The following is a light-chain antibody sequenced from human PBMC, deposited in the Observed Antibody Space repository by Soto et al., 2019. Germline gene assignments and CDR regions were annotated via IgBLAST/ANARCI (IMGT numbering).Light chain of an antibody. CDR2: DAS. V-gene: IGKV3-11*01. J-gene: IGKJ5*01. Sequence: EIVMTHSPSTXSVSPXXXXXXXFISSQSVSSKLAWFQQKPGQAPRLLISDASNRATGIPARFSGSGSGTDFTLTISSLEPEDFAVYYCHQRQYWPPITLGQGTRLEI. CDR1: QSVSSK. CDR3: HQRQYWPPIT.